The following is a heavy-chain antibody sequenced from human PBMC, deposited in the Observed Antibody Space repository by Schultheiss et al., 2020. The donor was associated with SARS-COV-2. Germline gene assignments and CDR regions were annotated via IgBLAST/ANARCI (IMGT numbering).Heavy chain of an antibody. V-gene: IGHV3-7*03. D-gene: IGHD6-13*01. CDR3: AKDGPGIAAAATGDYFDY. CDR1: GFTFSSYW. J-gene: IGHJ4*02. CDR2: IKQDGSEK. Sequence: GGSLRLSCAASGFTFSSYWMSWVRQAPGKGLEWVANIKQDGSEKYYVDSVKGRFTISRDNAKNSLYLQMNRLRAEDTAVYYCAKDGPGIAAAATGDYFDYWGQGTLVTVSA.